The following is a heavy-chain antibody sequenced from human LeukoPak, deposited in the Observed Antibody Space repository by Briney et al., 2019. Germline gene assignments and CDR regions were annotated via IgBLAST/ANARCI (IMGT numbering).Heavy chain of an antibody. V-gene: IGHV3-74*01. J-gene: IGHJ4*01. Sequence: GGSLRLSCAVSGFTFSSYWMHWVRQAPGKGLVWVSHINNDGGSTSYADSVKGRFTISRDNAKNTLYLQMNSLRTEDTAVYYCACYGIAPPYWGQGTLVTVSS. CDR1: GFTFSSYW. CDR3: ACYGIAPPY. CDR2: INNDGGST. D-gene: IGHD2-15*01.